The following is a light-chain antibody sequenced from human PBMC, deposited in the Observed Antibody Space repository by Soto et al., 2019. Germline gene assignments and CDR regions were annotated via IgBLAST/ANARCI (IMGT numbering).Light chain of an antibody. CDR3: QQYNNWPRT. Sequence: IVMTQSPATLSVSPGERATLSCRASQSVSSDLAWYHQKPGQAPRLLIYGASTRATGIPARFSGSGSGTEFTLTINSLKPEDLAVYYCQQYNNWPRTFGQGTKVDIK. CDR1: QSVSSD. V-gene: IGKV3-15*01. J-gene: IGKJ1*01. CDR2: GAS.